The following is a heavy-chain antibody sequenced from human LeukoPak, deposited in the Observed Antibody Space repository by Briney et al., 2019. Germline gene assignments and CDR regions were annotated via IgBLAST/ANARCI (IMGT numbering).Heavy chain of an antibody. CDR1: GFTFSSYA. CDR2: ISYEGSNK. CDR3: ARDEGYYFDS. V-gene: IGHV3-30-3*01. Sequence: PGGSLRLSCAASGFTFSSYAMHWVRQAPGKGLKWVAVISYEGSNKYYSDSVKGRFTISRNNARNSLFLQMNSLRAEDTAIYYCARDEGYYFDSWGQGTQVTVSS. J-gene: IGHJ4*02.